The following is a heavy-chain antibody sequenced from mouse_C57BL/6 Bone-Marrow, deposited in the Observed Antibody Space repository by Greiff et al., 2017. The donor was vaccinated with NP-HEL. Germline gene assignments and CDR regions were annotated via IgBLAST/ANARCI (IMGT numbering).Heavy chain of an antibody. CDR2: ISSGGSYT. CDR1: GFTFSSYG. CDR3: ARQATVVAMDY. J-gene: IGHJ4*01. D-gene: IGHD1-1*01. V-gene: IGHV5-6*01. Sequence: EVQRVESGGDLVKPGGSLKLSCAASGFTFSSYGMSWVRQTPDKRLEWVATISSGGSYTYYPDSVKGRFTISRDNAKNTLYLQMSSLKSEDTAMYYCARQATVVAMDYWGQGTSVTVSS.